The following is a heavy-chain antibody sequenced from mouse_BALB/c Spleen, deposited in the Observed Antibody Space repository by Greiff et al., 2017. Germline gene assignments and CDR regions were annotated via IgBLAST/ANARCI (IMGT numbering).Heavy chain of an antibody. D-gene: IGHD2-10*02. Sequence: VQLQQSGPGLVKPSQSLSLTCTVTGYSITSDYAWNWIRQFPGNKLEWMGYISYSGSTSYNPSLKSRISITRDTSKNQFFLQLNSVTTEDTATYYCARSYGNYDYFDYWGQGTTLTVSS. V-gene: IGHV3-2*02. J-gene: IGHJ2*01. CDR1: GYSITSDYA. CDR2: ISYSGST. CDR3: ARSYGNYDYFDY.